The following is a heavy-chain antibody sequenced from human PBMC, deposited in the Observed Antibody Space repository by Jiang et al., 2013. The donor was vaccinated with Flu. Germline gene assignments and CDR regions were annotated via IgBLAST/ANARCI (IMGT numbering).Heavy chain of an antibody. V-gene: IGHV4-59*01. CDR3: ASVVDSSGYYESMEYYFDY. J-gene: IGHJ4*02. D-gene: IGHD3-22*01. Sequence: SGPGLVKPSETPSLTCTVSGGSISSYYWSWIRQPPGKGLEWIGYIYYSGSTNYNPSLKSRVTISVDTSKNQFSLKLSSVTAADTAVYYCASVVDSSGYYESMEYYFDYWGQGTLVTVSS. CDR1: GGSISSYY. CDR2: IYYSGST.